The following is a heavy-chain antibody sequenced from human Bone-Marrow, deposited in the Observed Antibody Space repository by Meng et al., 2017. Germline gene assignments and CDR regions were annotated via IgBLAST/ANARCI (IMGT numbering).Heavy chain of an antibody. Sequence: QLQLQESGSGLVKPSQTLSLTCAVSGGSISSDNYPWSWIRQPPGKGLESIEYIYHSGTAYYNPSLESRVTISVDRSKNQFSLKLSSVTAADTAVYYCARGDGYNRYFDYWGQGTLVTVSS. J-gene: IGHJ4*02. D-gene: IGHD5-24*01. CDR1: GGSISSDNYP. CDR3: ARGDGYNRYFDY. CDR2: IYHSGTA. V-gene: IGHV4-30-2*01.